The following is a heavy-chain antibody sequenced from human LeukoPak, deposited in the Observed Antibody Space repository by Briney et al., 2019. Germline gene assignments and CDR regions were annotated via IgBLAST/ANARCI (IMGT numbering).Heavy chain of an antibody. CDR1: GGSFSGYY. V-gene: IGHV4-34*01. CDR3: AREKGYDILTGIPFDY. D-gene: IGHD3-9*01. Sequence: SETLSLTCAVYGGSFSGYYWSWIRQPPGKGLEWIGGINHSGSTNYNPSLKSRVTISVDTSKNQFSLKLSSVTAADTAVYYCAREKGYDILTGIPFDYWGQGTLVTVSS. CDR2: INHSGST. J-gene: IGHJ4*02.